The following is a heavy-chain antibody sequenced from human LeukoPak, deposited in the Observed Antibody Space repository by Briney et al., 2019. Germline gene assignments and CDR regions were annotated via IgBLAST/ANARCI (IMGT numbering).Heavy chain of an antibody. CDR1: GGSISSGGYY. J-gene: IGHJ6*02. V-gene: IGHV4-31*03. CDR3: ARDKGTDIVLMVYAYGMDV. CDR2: IYYSGST. Sequence: SQTLSLTCTVSGGSISSGGYYWSWIRQHPGKGLEWIGYIYYSGSTYYNPSLKSRVTISVDTSKNQFSLKLSSVTAADTAVYYCARDKGTDIVLMVYAYGMDVWGQGTTVTVSS. D-gene: IGHD2-8*01.